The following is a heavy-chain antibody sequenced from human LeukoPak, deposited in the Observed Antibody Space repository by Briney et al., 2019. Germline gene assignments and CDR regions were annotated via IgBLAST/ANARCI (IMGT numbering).Heavy chain of an antibody. J-gene: IGHJ6*03. CDR3: ARDQQRYYGGNLNYYYMDV. Sequence: PGGSLRLSCAASGFTFSSYTMSWVRQAPGKGLEWVSAISGSGGSTYYADSVKGRFTISRDNSKNTLYLQMNSLRAEDTAVYYCARDQQRYYGGNLNYYYMDVWGKGTTVTVSS. D-gene: IGHD4-23*01. V-gene: IGHV3-23*01. CDR1: GFTFSSYT. CDR2: ISGSGGST.